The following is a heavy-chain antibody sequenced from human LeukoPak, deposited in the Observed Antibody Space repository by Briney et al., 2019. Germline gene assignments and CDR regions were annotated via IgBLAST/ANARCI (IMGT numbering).Heavy chain of an antibody. D-gene: IGHD3-22*01. CDR1: GGSFSGYY. CDR3: ARSPPNYDSSGYYDHFDY. CDR2: INHSGSP. V-gene: IGHV4-34*01. J-gene: IGHJ4*02. Sequence: SETLSLTCAVYGGSFSGYYWSWIRQPPGKGLGWIGEINHSGSPNYNPSLMSRVTISVDTSKNQFSLKLRSVTAADTAVYYCARSPPNYDSSGYYDHFDYWGQGTLVTVSS.